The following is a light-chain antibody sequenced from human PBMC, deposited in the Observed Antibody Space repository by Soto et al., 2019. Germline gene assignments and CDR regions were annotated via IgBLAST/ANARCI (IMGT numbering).Light chain of an antibody. Sequence: EIVLTQSPATLSLSPGERATLSCRASQSVSSYLAWYQQKPGQAPRLLIYDASHRATGIPARFSGSGSGTDFTITISSLEPEDFAVYYCQMRSNWPPYTFGQGTKLEIK. CDR2: DAS. CDR1: QSVSSY. CDR3: QMRSNWPPYT. J-gene: IGKJ2*01. V-gene: IGKV3-11*01.